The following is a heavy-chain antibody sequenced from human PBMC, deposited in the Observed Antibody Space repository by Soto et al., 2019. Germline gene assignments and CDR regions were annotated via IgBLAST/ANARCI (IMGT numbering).Heavy chain of an antibody. J-gene: IGHJ4*02. D-gene: IGHD6-6*01. CDR1: GYTFTSYA. CDR3: ATPEYSSSSGLDY. CDR2: INAGNGNT. Sequence: ASEKVSCKASGYTFTSYAMHWVRQAPGQRLEWMGWINAGNGNTKYSQKFQGRVTITRDTSASTAYMELSSPRSEDTAVYYCATPEYSSSSGLDYWGQGTLVTVSS. V-gene: IGHV1-3*01.